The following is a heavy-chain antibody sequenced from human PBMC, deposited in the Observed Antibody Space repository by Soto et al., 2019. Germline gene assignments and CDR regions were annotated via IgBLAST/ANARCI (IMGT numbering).Heavy chain of an antibody. CDR2: IYYSGST. CDR3: ARDYRGAFWFDP. J-gene: IGHJ5*02. Sequence: SETLSLTCTVSGGSISSYYWSWIRQPPGKGLEWIGYIYYSGSTNYNPSLKCRVTISVDTSKNQFSLKLSSVTAADTAVYYCARDYRGAFWFDPWGQGTLVTVSS. D-gene: IGHD1-26*01. CDR1: GGSISSYY. V-gene: IGHV4-59*01.